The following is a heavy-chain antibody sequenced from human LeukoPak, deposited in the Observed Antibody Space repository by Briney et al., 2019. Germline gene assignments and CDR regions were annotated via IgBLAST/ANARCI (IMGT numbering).Heavy chain of an antibody. CDR3: ARGVGYIAVAVSFDY. D-gene: IGHD6-19*01. J-gene: IGHJ4*02. Sequence: GESPKISCRGSGYSFTSYWIGWVRKMPGKGLEWMGIIYPGDPDTRYSPSFQGQATISADKSISTAYLQWSSLKASDTAMYYCARGVGYIAVAVSFDYWGQGTLVTVSS. V-gene: IGHV5-51*01. CDR1: GYSFTSYW. CDR2: IYPGDPDT.